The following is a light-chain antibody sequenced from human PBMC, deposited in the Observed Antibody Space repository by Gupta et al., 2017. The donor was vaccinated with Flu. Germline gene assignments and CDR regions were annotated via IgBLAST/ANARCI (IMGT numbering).Light chain of an antibody. CDR1: QSLTSSY. V-gene: IGKV3-20*01. Sequence: GDRATLSCRASQSLTSSYVAWYQQKPGQSPKLLIFGASSRATGIPDRFSGGGSGTDFTLTISRLEPEDIAIYYCRQYALSPKTFGQGTKVE. CDR3: RQYALSPKT. J-gene: IGKJ1*01. CDR2: GAS.